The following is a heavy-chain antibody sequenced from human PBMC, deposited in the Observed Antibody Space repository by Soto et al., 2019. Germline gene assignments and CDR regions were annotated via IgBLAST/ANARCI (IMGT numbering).Heavy chain of an antibody. CDR3: AIAPRYGMDV. CDR2: INSDGSSA. V-gene: IGHV3-74*01. J-gene: IGHJ6*02. Sequence: GGPLRLSCAASGFTFSSYWMHWVRQAPGNGLVWLSRINSDGSSATYADSVKGRFTISRDKAKSTLYLQMNSLRAEDTAMYYCAIAPRYGMDVWGQGITVTVSS. CDR1: GFTFSSYW.